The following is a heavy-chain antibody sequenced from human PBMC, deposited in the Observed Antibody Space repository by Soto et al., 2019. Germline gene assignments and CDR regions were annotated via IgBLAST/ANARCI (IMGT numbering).Heavy chain of an antibody. CDR3: ARMGEIFGVVTRYYYYGMDV. V-gene: IGHV6-1*01. Sequence: PSQTLSLTCAISGDSVSSNSAAWNWIRQSPSRGLEWLGRTYYRSKWYNDYAVSVKSRITINPDTSKNQFSLQLNSVTPEDTAVYYCARMGEIFGVVTRYYYYGMDVWGQGTTVTLSS. J-gene: IGHJ6*02. D-gene: IGHD3-3*01. CDR2: TYYRSKWYN. CDR1: GDSVSSNSAA.